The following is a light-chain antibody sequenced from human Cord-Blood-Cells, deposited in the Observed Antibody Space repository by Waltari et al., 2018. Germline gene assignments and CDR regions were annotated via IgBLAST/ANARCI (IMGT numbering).Light chain of an antibody. CDR1: RLRSYY. CDR3: NSRDSSGNHVV. Sequence: SSELTQDPAVSVALGQPVRLTCQGDRLRSYYASWYQQKPGQAPVLVIYGKNNRPSGIPDRFSGSSSGNTASLTITGAQAEDEADYYCNSRDSSGNHVVFGGGTKLTVL. J-gene: IGLJ2*01. CDR2: GKN. V-gene: IGLV3-19*01.